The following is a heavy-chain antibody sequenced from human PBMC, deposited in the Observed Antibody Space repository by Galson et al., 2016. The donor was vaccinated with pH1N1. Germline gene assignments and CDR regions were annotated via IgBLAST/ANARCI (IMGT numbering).Heavy chain of an antibody. CDR2: IWFDGTNR. J-gene: IGHJ4*01. CDR1: GFRFANYA. V-gene: IGHV3-33*01. CDR3: ARGRGDTNGYDLDF. Sequence: SLRLSCATSGFRFANYAMHWVRQAPAKGLEWVGLIWFDGTNRHYADSVKGRFTITRDYSKRTLYLQMNGLRTQDTAVYYCARGRGDTNGYDLDFWGHGTLVTVSS. D-gene: IGHD2-8*01.